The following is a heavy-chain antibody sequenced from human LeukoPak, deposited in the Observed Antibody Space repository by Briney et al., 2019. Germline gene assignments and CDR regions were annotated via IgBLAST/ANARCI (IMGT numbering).Heavy chain of an antibody. J-gene: IGHJ4*02. V-gene: IGHV3-23*01. CDR2: VTGGGDTT. CDR1: GFTFSSYG. Sequence: PGGSLRLSCAASGFTFSSYGMSWVRQAPGKGLEWASAVTGGGDTTYYADSVRGRLTISRDNSKNTLYLQMNSLRAEDTAVYYCAKMQGYFDYWGQGTLVTVSS. CDR3: AKMQGYFDY.